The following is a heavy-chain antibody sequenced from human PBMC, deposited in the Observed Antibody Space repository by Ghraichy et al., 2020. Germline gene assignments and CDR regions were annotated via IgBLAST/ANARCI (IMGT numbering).Heavy chain of an antibody. J-gene: IGHJ4*02. CDR1: GGSISSSSYY. D-gene: IGHD4-17*01. Sequence: SETLSLTCTVSGGSISSSSYYWGWIRQPPGKGREWIGSIYYSGSTYYNPSLKSRVTISVDTSKNQSSLKLSSVTAADTAVYYCATMTTVTTEFDYWGQGTLVTVSS. V-gene: IGHV4-39*01. CDR3: ATMTTVTTEFDY. CDR2: IYYSGST.